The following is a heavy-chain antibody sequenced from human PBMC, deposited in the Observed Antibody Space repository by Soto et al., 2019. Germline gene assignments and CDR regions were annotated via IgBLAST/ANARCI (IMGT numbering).Heavy chain of an antibody. CDR1: ADSVSSNTAS. CDR3: AKGDNLGRKTGSAFGP. J-gene: IGHJ5*02. D-gene: IGHD1-1*01. CDR2: TYFRSNWYN. V-gene: IGHV6-1*01. Sequence: SQTLSLTCAISADSVSSNTASWNWIRQSPSRGLEWLGRTYFRSNWYNDYAVSVKSRIIINPDTSNNQFSLQLHSVTPEDTAVYFCAKGDNLGRKTGSAFGPWGQGIMVTV.